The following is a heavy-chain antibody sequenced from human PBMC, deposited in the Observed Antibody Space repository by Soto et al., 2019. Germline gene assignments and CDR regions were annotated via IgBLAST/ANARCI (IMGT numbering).Heavy chain of an antibody. CDR3: ARHLTGSYSQLHY. D-gene: IGHD3-9*01. V-gene: IGHV1-3*01. Sequence: QVQLVQSGAEVKKPGASVKLSCKASGYTFSSSGVHWVRQAPGQRLEWVGWINAGNGATHYSQNFQARVTISTNTSATTAYMELSSLRFEDTAVYYCARHLTGSYSQLHYWGQGSLVTVSS. CDR1: GYTFSSSG. J-gene: IGHJ4*02. CDR2: INAGNGAT.